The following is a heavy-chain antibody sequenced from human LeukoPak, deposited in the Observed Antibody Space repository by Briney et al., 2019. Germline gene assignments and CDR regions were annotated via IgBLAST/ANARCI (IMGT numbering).Heavy chain of an antibody. Sequence: PSETLSLTCTVSGGSISSSTFYWGWIRQPPGKGLEWIGSLYYSGSTYYNPSLKSRVTISVDTSKNQFSLKLSSVTAADTAVYYCAGRDVVVTAPYFRHWGQGTLVTVSS. D-gene: IGHD2-21*02. CDR1: GGSISSSTFY. V-gene: IGHV4-39*01. CDR2: LYYSGST. CDR3: AGRDVVVTAPYFRH. J-gene: IGHJ1*01.